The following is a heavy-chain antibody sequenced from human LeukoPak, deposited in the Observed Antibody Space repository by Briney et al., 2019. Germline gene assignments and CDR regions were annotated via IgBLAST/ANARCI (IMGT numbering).Heavy chain of an antibody. CDR3: ARTGGYYFDY. Sequence: SETLSLTCAVYGGSFSGYYWSWIRQPPGKGLEWIGEINHSGSTNYNPSLKSRVTISVDTSKNQFSLKLSSVTAADTAVYYCARTGGYYFDYWGQGPLVTVSS. D-gene: IGHD5-12*01. CDR1: GGSFSGYY. V-gene: IGHV4-34*01. J-gene: IGHJ4*02. CDR2: INHSGST.